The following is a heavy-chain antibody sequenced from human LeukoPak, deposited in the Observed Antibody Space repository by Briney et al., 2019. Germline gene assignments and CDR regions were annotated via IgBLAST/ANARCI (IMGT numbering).Heavy chain of an antibody. V-gene: IGHV1-69*13. CDR1: GGTFSSYA. J-gene: IGHJ4*02. CDR3: ARDYSGYLDY. CDR2: VIPIFGTA. Sequence: ASVKVSCKASGGTFSSYAISWVRQAPGQGLEWMGGVIPIFGTANYAQKFQGRVTITADESTSTAYMELSSLRSEDTAVYYCARDYSGYLDYWGQGTLVTVSS. D-gene: IGHD1-26*01.